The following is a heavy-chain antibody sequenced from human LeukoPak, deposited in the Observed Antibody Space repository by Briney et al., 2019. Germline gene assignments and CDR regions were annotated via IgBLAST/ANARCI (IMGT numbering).Heavy chain of an antibody. J-gene: IGHJ6*03. D-gene: IGHD3-10*01. V-gene: IGHV4-34*01. CDR3: ARGLGYGSGSYYNVGGYYYYMDV. CDR1: GGSFSGYY. CDR2: INHSGST. Sequence: SSETLSLTCAVYGGSFSGYYWSWIRQPPGKGLEWIGGINHSGSTNYNPSLKSRVTISVDTSKNQFSLKLSSVTAADTAVYYCARGLGYGSGSYYNVGGYYYYMDVWGKGTTVTVSS.